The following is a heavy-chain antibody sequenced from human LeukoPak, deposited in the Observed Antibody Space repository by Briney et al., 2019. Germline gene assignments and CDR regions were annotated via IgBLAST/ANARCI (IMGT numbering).Heavy chain of an antibody. Sequence: SVKVSCKASGGTFSSYAISWVRQAPGQGLEWMGGIIPIFGTANYAQKFQGRVTITADESTSTAYMELGSLRSEDTAVYYCARSTLSYDSSGYYPQELDYWRQGTLVTVSS. D-gene: IGHD3-22*01. J-gene: IGHJ4*02. CDR1: GGTFSSYA. CDR3: ARSTLSYDSSGYYPQELDY. CDR2: IIPIFGTA. V-gene: IGHV1-69*13.